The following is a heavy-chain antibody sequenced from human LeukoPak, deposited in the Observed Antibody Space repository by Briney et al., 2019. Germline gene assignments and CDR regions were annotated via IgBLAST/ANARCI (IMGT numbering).Heavy chain of an antibody. D-gene: IGHD3-16*01. Sequence: ASVMVSCKASGYTFTRYYIHWVRQAPGQGLEWMGKMNPSGGTTTYAQKFQGRVTVTRDTPTSTVYMEMSSLRPEDTAVYYCAREESGGLFDYWGQGTLLTVSS. CDR3: AREESGGLFDY. CDR2: MNPSGGTT. V-gene: IGHV1-46*01. CDR1: GYTFTRYY. J-gene: IGHJ4*02.